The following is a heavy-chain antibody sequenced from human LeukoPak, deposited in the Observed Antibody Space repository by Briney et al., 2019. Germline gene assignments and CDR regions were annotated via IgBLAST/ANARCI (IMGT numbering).Heavy chain of an antibody. V-gene: IGHV4-38-2*01. CDR3: ARSYYDFWSGSLNYYYYYYMDV. Sequence: SETLSLTCAVSGYSMSSGYYWGWIRQPPGTGLEWIGCIYHSGSNYYNPSLKSRVTISVDTSKNQCSLKLSSVTAADTAVYYCARSYYDFWSGSLNYYYYYYMDVWGKGTTVTVSS. D-gene: IGHD3-3*01. CDR2: IYHSGSN. CDR1: GYSMSSGYY. J-gene: IGHJ6*03.